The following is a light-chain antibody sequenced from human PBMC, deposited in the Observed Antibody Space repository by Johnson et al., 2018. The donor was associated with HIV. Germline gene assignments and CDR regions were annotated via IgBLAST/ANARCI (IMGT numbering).Light chain of an antibody. Sequence: QSALTQSPSVSAAPGQKVTISCSGSSSNIGNNYVSWYQQLPGTAPKLLIYENNKRPSGIPDRFSGSKSGTSATLGITGLQTGDEADYYCGTWDSSLSAGVFGTGTKVTVL. CDR1: SSNIGNNY. J-gene: IGLJ1*01. CDR3: GTWDSSLSAGV. CDR2: ENN. V-gene: IGLV1-51*02.